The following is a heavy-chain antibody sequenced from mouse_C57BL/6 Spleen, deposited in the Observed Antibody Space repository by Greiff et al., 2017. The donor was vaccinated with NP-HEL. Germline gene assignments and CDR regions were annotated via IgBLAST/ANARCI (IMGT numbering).Heavy chain of an antibody. CDR1: GFTFSRYA. CDR3: ARIYDGYYRYAMDY. V-gene: IGHV5-4*03. Sequence: EVKVVESGGGLVKPGGSLKLSCEASGFTFSRYAMSWVRQTPETRLEWVATISDGGSYTYYPDNVKGRFTISRDNAKNNLYLQMSHLKSEDTAMYYCARIYDGYYRYAMDYWGQGTSVTVSS. CDR2: ISDGGSYT. J-gene: IGHJ4*01. D-gene: IGHD2-3*01.